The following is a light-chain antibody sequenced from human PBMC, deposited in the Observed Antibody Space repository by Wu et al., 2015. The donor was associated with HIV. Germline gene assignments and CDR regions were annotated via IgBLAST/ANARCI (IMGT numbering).Light chain of an antibody. CDR2: DAS. Sequence: EIALTQSPGTLSLSPGERATLSCRASQSVGSDLARYQQKPGQAPRLLIYDASIRATGIPARFSGSGSGTDFTLTISSLEPEDFAVYYCQQCSSWPALTFGGGTKVVIK. CDR1: QSVGSD. V-gene: IGKV3-11*01. CDR3: QQCSSWPALT. J-gene: IGKJ4*01.